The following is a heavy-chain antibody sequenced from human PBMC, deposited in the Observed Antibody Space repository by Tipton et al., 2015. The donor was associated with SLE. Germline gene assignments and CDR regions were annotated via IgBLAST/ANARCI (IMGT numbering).Heavy chain of an antibody. CDR3: ARLYDSAGAFDI. Sequence: LRLSCTVSGDSISSSTSYWGWIRQPPGKGLEWIGNIQDSGSTYYNPSLESRVTISVDTSKNQFSLRLTSVIAADTAEYYCARLYDSAGAFDIWGQGTMVTVSS. V-gene: IGHV4-39*07. D-gene: IGHD2/OR15-2a*01. J-gene: IGHJ3*02. CDR2: IQDSGST. CDR1: GDSISSSTSY.